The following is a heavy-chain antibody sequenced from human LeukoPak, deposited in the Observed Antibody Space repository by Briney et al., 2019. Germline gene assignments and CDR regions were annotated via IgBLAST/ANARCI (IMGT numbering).Heavy chain of an antibody. CDR2: IYYSGST. V-gene: IGHV4-31*03. J-gene: IGHJ4*02. CDR3: ARGGYSGYGPRGYFDY. CDR1: GGSISSGGYY. Sequence: SETLSLTCTVSGGSISSGGYYWSWIRQHPGKGLEWIGYIYYSGSTYYNPSLKGRVTISVDTSKNQFSLKLSSVTAADTAVYYCARGGYSGYGPRGYFDYWGQGTLVTVSS. D-gene: IGHD5-12*01.